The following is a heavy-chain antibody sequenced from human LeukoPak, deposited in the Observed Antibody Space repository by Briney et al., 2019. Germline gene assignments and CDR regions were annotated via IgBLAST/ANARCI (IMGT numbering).Heavy chain of an antibody. CDR1: GFTLSNYA. CDR2: ISYDGSNE. J-gene: IGHJ3*02. Sequence: GRSLRLSCAASGFTLSNYAMHWVRQAPGKGLEWVAVISYDGSNEYYAGSVKGRFTISRDSSKNTLYLQMNSLRAEDTAVYYCARAGGHYNWNFGDAIDIWGQGTMVTVSS. V-gene: IGHV3-30*04. CDR3: ARAGGHYNWNFGDAIDI. D-gene: IGHD1-20*01.